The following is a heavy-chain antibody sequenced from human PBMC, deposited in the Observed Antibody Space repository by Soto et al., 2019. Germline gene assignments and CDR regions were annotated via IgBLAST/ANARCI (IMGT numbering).Heavy chain of an antibody. CDR3: ARGSSSWPNYYYYAMDV. CDR2: ISSSGGSI. CDR1: GFTFSTYS. V-gene: IGHV3-48*02. J-gene: IGHJ6*02. Sequence: GGSLRLSCAASGFTFSTYSMNWVRQAPGKGLEWISYISSSGGSIFFADSVKGRFTISRDNAKNSLYLQMNSLRDEDTAVYYCARGSSSWPNYYYYAMDVWGQGTTVTVSS. D-gene: IGHD6-13*01.